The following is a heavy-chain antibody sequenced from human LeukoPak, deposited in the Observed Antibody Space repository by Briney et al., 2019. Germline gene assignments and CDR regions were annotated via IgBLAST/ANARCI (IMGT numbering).Heavy chain of an antibody. CDR3: TTGIGL. J-gene: IGHJ4*02. D-gene: IGHD1-26*01. CDR1: GVTFNNAW. CDR2: IESKTDGGTT. V-gene: IGHV3-15*04. Sequence: GGSLRLSCADSGVTFNNAWVTWVRQAPGKGLEWVGRIESKTDGGTTDYAAPVKGRFNISRHDSKNTLYLQMDSLKTEDTAVYYCTTGIGLWGQGTLVTVSS.